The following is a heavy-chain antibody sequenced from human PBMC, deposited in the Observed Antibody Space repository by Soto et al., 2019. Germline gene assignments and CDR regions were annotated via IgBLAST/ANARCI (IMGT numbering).Heavy chain of an antibody. J-gene: IGHJ4*02. V-gene: IGHV3-30-3*01. CDR1: GFTFSSYA. D-gene: IGHD6-19*01. CDR2: ISYDGSNK. CDR3: VRYSSPSGSLSN. Sequence: PGGSLRLSCAASGFTFSSYAMYWVRQAPRKGLERVAVISYDGSNKYYADSVMGRFTISRDNSNNTLYLQMITLRAADTAAYYCVRYSSPSGSLSNWGQGTLVTVSS.